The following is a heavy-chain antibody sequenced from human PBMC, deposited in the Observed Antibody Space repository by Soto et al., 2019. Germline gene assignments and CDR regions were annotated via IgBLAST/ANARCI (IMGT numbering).Heavy chain of an antibody. CDR2: IWYDGSNK. D-gene: IGHD2-2*01. Sequence: QVQLVESGGGVVQPGRSLRLSCAASGFTFSSYGMHWVRQAPGKGLEWVAVIWYDGSNKYYADSVKGRFTISRDNSKNTLYLQMNSLRAEDTAVYYCASDYLVVHHRVIDYWGQGTLVTVSS. J-gene: IGHJ4*02. CDR1: GFTFSSYG. CDR3: ASDYLVVHHRVIDY. V-gene: IGHV3-33*01.